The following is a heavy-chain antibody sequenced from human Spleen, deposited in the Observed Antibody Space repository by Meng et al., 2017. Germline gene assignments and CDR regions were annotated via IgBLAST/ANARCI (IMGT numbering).Heavy chain of an antibody. CDR2: ISSSDSSI. D-gene: IGHD3-22*01. CDR1: GFTVSSNH. CDR3: ARESLNPMIVVVTPPGY. Sequence: GESLKISCAASGFTVSSNHMSWVRQAPGKGLEWVSYISSSDSSIYYADSVKGRFTISRDNAKNSLYLQMNSLRAEDTAVYYCARESLNPMIVVVTPPGYWGQGTLVTVSS. V-gene: IGHV3-48*03. J-gene: IGHJ4*02.